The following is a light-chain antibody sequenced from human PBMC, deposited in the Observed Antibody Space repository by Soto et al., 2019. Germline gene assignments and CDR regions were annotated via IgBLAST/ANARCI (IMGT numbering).Light chain of an antibody. Sequence: DIQMAQSPSTVSASVGDTVTITCRASQSISTRLAWYQQKAGTAPKVLIYDASRLESGVPSRISGSGSGTEFTLTISRLQPDDFASYYCQHYDSYSWTFGQGTKVKIK. V-gene: IGKV1-5*01. CDR2: DAS. CDR3: QHYDSYSWT. J-gene: IGKJ1*01. CDR1: QSISTR.